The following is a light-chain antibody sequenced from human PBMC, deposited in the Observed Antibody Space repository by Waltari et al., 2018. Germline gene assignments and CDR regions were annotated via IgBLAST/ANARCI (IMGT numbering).Light chain of an antibody. Sequence: SYILTQPPSLSVAPGKTATISCGGQNIGNSGVHWYQQKPGQAPVMLIFYDSDRPSGIPERFSGSNSENTATLTISRVDAGDEADYYCQVWDSATEHVVFGGGTKLSVL. J-gene: IGLJ2*01. CDR1: NIGNSG. V-gene: IGLV3-21*04. CDR2: YDS. CDR3: QVWDSATEHVV.